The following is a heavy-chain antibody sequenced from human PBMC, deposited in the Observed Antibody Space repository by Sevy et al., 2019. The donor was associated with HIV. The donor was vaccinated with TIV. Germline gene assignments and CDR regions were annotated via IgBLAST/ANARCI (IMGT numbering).Heavy chain of an antibody. Sequence: GGSLRLSCAASGFTFDDYTMHWVRQAPGKGLEWVSLMSWDGDSTNYADSVKGRFTISRDNSKNSLYLQMNSLRTEDTALYYCAKDGGVDYGMDVWGQGTTVTVSS. CDR3: AKDGGVDYGMDV. V-gene: IGHV3-43*01. CDR2: MSWDGDST. J-gene: IGHJ6*02. CDR1: GFTFDDYT. D-gene: IGHD3-16*01.